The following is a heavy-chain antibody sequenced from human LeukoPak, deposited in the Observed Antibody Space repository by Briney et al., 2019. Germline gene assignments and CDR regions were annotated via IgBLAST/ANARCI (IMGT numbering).Heavy chain of an antibody. CDR3: ARHTNNSGCHFDY. CDR1: GGSFSGYY. J-gene: IGHJ4*02. D-gene: IGHD6-19*01. Sequence: SETLSLTCAVYGGSFSGYYWSWIRQPPGKELEWIGEINHSGSTNYNPSLKSRVTISVDTSKNQFSLKLSSVTAADTAVYYCARHTNNSGCHFDYWGQGTLVTVSS. CDR2: INHSGST. V-gene: IGHV4-34*01.